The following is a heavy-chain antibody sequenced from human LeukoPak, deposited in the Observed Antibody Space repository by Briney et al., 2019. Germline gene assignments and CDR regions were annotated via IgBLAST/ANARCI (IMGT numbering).Heavy chain of an antibody. Sequence: ASVKVSCKASGYTFTTYWIHWGRQAPGQGLEWMGWTNTTSGGTNHAQKFQGRVTMTRDTSISTAYMELSRLTSDDTAVYYCARGVLSGDYGRYFDYWGQGALVTVSS. D-gene: IGHD4-17*01. J-gene: IGHJ4*02. V-gene: IGHV1-2*02. CDR1: GYTFTTYW. CDR3: ARGVLSGDYGRYFDY. CDR2: TNTTSGGT.